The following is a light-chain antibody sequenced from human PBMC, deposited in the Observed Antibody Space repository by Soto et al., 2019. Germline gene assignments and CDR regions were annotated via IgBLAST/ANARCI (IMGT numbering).Light chain of an antibody. CDR2: RNN. J-gene: IGLJ1*01. V-gene: IGLV1-47*01. Sequence: QSVLTQPPSASGTPGQRVTISCSGSSSNIGSNYVYWYQQLPGTAPKLLIYRNNQRPSGVPDRFSGSKSGTSASLAISGLRSEDEADYYCAEWDDSLRAHYVFGTGTKVTVL. CDR1: SSNIGSNY. CDR3: AEWDDSLRAHYV.